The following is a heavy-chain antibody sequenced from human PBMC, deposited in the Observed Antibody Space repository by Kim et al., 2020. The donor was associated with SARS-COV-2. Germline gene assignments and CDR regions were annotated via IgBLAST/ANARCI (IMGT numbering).Heavy chain of an antibody. CDR3: AKERLGFGEVRYGMDV. D-gene: IGHD3-10*01. J-gene: IGHJ6*02. V-gene: IGHV3-23*01. Sequence: GKGPFTISRDNSKNPLYLQMNSLRAEDTAVYYCAKERLGFGEVRYGMDVWGQGTTVTVSS.